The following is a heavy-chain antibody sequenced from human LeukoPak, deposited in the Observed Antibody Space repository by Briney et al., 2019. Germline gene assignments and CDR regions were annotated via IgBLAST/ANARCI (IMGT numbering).Heavy chain of an antibody. J-gene: IGHJ4*02. CDR1: GGSFSGYY. D-gene: IGHD2-15*01. Sequence: PSETLSLTCAVYGGSFSGYYWSWFRQPPGKGLEWIGEINHSGSTNYNPSLKSRVTISVDTSKNQFSLKLSSVTAADTAVYYCARGAAAAYWGQGTLVTVSS. CDR3: ARGAAAAY. V-gene: IGHV4-34*01. CDR2: INHSGST.